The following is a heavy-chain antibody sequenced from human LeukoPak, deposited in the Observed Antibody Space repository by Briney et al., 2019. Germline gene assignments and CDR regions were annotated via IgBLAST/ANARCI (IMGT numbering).Heavy chain of an antibody. J-gene: IGHJ6*02. D-gene: IGHD3-22*01. CDR3: AQVVVISSIAPDYYGMDV. CDR1: GYTFTRYY. V-gene: IGHV1-69*13. Sequence: SVTVSCKASGYTFTRYYLHWVRQAPGQGLEWMGGIIPIFGTANYAQKFQGRVTITADESTSTAYMELSSLRSEDTAVYYCAQVVVISSIAPDYYGMDVWGQGTTVTVSS. CDR2: IIPIFGTA.